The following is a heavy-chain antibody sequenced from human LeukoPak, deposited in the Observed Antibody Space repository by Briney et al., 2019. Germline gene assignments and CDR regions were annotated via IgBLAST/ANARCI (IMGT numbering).Heavy chain of an antibody. CDR1: GGSISSYY. CDR2: IYTSGST. D-gene: IGHD3-9*01. CDR3: AGRDQHYDILNGYYGGSAFGI. J-gene: IGHJ3*02. V-gene: IGHV4-4*09. Sequence: SETLSLTCTVSGGSISSYYWSWIRQPPGKGLEWIGYIYTSGSTNYNPSLKSRVTISVDTSKNQFSLKLSSVTAADTAVYYCAGRDQHYDILNGYYGGSAFGIWGQGTIVTVCS.